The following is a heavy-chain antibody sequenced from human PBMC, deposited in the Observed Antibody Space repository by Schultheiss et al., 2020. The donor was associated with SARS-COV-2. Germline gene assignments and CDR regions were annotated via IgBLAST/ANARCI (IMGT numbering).Heavy chain of an antibody. CDR1: GFTFSSYD. CDR2: ISWNSGSI. V-gene: IGHV3-9*01. D-gene: IGHD3-22*01. CDR3: AKALGYYDTARAFDI. J-gene: IGHJ3*02. Sequence: SLKISCAASGFTFSSYDMHWVRQAPGKGLEWVSGISWNSGSIGYADSVKGRFTISRDNAKNSLYLQMNSLRAEETALYYCAKALGYYDTARAFDIWGQGTMVTVSS.